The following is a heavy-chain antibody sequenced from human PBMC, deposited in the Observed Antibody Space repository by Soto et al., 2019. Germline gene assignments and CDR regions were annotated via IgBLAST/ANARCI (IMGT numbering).Heavy chain of an antibody. D-gene: IGHD1-26*01. CDR2: IVPVFGTP. V-gene: IGHV1-69*13. J-gene: IGHJ4*02. CDR1: GGVFSNYA. CDR3: ANWGKSGSDF. Sequence: ASVKVSCKASGGVFSNYALTWVRQAPGQGLEWVGGIVPVFGTPNYAPKFQGRVTVTADESTRTGYMELSSLTSEDTAMYYCANWGKSGSDFWGQGTLVTVSS.